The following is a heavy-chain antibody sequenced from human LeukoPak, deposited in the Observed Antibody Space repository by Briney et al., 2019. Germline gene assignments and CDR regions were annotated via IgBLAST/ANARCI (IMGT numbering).Heavy chain of an antibody. CDR3: AKDWDVDYGDYKVSYYFDY. CDR1: GFTFSSYA. J-gene: IGHJ4*02. CDR2: ISGSGGST. D-gene: IGHD4-17*01. Sequence: GGSLRLSCAASGFTFSSYAMSWVRQAPGKGLEWVSAISGSGGSTYYADSVKGRFTISRDNSKNTLYLQMNSLRAEDTAVYYCAKDWDVDYGDYKVSYYFDYWGQGTLVTVSS. V-gene: IGHV3-23*01.